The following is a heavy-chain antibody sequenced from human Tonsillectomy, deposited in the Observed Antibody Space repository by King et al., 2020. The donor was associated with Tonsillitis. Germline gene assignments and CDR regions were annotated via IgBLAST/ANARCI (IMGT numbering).Heavy chain of an antibody. D-gene: IGHD1-14*01. Sequence: QLQESGPGLVKPSETLSLTCTVSGGSISSYYWSWIRQPPGKGLEWIGYIYYSGGTNYNPSLKSRVTISVDTSKNQFSLKLSSVTAADTAVYYCARATTRSGPSHYWGQGTLVTVSS. CDR2: IYYSGGT. CDR3: ARATTRSGPSHY. V-gene: IGHV4-59*01. J-gene: IGHJ4*02. CDR1: GGSISSYY.